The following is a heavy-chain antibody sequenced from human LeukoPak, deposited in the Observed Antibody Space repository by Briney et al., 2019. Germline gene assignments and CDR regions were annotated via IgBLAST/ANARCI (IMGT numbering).Heavy chain of an antibody. CDR3: ARDGRYCSSTSCPNMADY. CDR2: IIPILGIA. J-gene: IGHJ4*02. CDR1: GGTFSSYA. V-gene: IGHV1-69*04. Sequence: SVKVSCKASGGTFSSYAIRWVRQAPGQGLEWLGRIIPILGIANYAQKFQGRVTITADKSTSTAYMELSSLRSEDTAVYYCARDGRYCSSTSCPNMADYWGQGTLVTVSS. D-gene: IGHD2-2*01.